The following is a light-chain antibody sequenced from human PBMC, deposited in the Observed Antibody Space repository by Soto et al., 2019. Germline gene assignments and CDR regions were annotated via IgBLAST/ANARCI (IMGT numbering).Light chain of an antibody. J-gene: IGKJ2*01. V-gene: IGKV1-39*01. CDR2: AAS. CDR3: QQSSSSPQT. CDR1: QSISSH. Sequence: DIQMTQSPSSLSASVGDRVTITCRASQSISSHLNWYQQKPGKAPKLLIYAASSLQSGVPSRFSGSGSGTDFTLTISTLQPEDFATYYCQQSSSSPQTFGQGTKVEIK.